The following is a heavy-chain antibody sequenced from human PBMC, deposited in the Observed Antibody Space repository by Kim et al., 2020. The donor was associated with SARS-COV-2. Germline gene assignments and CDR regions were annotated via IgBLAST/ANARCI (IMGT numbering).Heavy chain of an antibody. CDR3: ARVASQNDY. V-gene: IGHV1-8*01. J-gene: IGHJ4*02. CDR2: GNT. Sequence: GNTGYAQKFQGRVTMTRNTSISTAYMELSSLRSEDTAVYYCARVASQNDYWGQGTLVTVSS.